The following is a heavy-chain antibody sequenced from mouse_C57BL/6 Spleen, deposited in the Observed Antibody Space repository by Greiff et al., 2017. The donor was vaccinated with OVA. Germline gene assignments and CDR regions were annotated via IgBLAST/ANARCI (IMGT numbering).Heavy chain of an antibody. J-gene: IGHJ2*01. V-gene: IGHV1-54*01. CDR3: ARGGVWSDD. D-gene: IGHD2-10*02. CDR1: GYAFTNYL. Sequence: QVQLQQSGAELVRPGTSVKVSCKASGYAFTNYLIEWVKQRPGQGLEWIGVINPGSGGTHYNEKFKGKATLTADKSSSTAYMQLSSLTSEDSAVYFCARGGVWSDDWGQGTTLTVSS. CDR2: INPGSGGT.